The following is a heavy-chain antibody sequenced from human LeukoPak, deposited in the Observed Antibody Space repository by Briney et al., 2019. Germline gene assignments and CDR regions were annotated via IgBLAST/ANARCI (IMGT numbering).Heavy chain of an antibody. CDR2: ISCDGSNK. V-gene: IGHV3-30*04. CDR3: ARSHLEDGWFDP. D-gene: IGHD5-24*01. J-gene: IGHJ5*02. Sequence: GGSLGLSCAASGFTFSSYAMHWVRQAPGKGLEWVAVISCDGSNKYYADSVKGRFTISRDNSKNTLYLQMNSLRAEDTAAYYCARSHLEDGWFDPWGQGTLVTVSS. CDR1: GFTFSSYA.